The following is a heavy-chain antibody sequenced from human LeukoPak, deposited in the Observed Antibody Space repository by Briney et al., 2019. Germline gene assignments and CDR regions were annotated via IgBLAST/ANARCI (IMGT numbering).Heavy chain of an antibody. CDR2: INPNSGGT. Sequence: ASVKVSCKASGYTFTGYYMHWVRQAPGQGLEWMGWINPNSGGTNYAQKFQGRVTMTRDTSISTAYMELSRLRSDDTAVYYCATPTTGTTYYFDYWGQGTLVTVSS. J-gene: IGHJ4*02. D-gene: IGHD1-1*01. CDR3: ATPTTGTTYYFDY. CDR1: GYTFTGYY. V-gene: IGHV1-2*02.